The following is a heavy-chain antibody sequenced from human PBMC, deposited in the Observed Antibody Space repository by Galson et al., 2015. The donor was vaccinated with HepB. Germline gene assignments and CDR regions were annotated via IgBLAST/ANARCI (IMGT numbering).Heavy chain of an antibody. D-gene: IGHD3-22*01. Sequence: SLRLSCAASGFTFSSYVMSWVRQAPGKGLEWVSVISGSGGRTNYADSVKGRFTISRDNSKNTLYLQMNSLRAEDTAVYYCARATTYYYDSSGPFDYWGQGTLVTVSS. CDR1: GFTFSSYV. J-gene: IGHJ4*02. V-gene: IGHV3-23*01. CDR3: ARATTYYYDSSGPFDY. CDR2: ISGSGGRT.